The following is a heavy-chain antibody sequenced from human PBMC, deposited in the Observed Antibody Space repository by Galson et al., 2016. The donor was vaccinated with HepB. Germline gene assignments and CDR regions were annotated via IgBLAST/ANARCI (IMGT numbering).Heavy chain of an antibody. CDR2: IGCGGGSS. CDR1: GFTFRSCA. D-gene: IGHD3-22*01. V-gene: IGHV3-23*01. CDR3: AKHSRDYSDSGGYYYGRHFDV. J-gene: IGHJ2*01. Sequence: SLRLSFAASGFTFRSCAMSWVRQAPGKGLEWVSAIGCGGGSSYYADSVTGRFTISRDNSKNTLYLQMNSLRAEDTAVYYCAKHSRDYSDSGGYYYGRHFDVWGRGTLVTVSS.